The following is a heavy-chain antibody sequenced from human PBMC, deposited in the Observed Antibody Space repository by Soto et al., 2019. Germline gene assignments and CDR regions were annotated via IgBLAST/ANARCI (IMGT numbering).Heavy chain of an antibody. J-gene: IGHJ6*02. CDR2: IIPIFGTA. V-gene: IGHV1-69*13. CDR1: GGTFSSYA. CDR3: ARESITMVRGVTDYYYYGMDV. Sequence: SVKVSCKASGGTFSSYAISWVRQAPGQGLEWMGGIIPIFGTANYAQKFQGRVTITADESTSTAYMELSSLRSEDTAVYYCARESITMVRGVTDYYYYGMDVWGQGTTVTVSS. D-gene: IGHD3-10*01.